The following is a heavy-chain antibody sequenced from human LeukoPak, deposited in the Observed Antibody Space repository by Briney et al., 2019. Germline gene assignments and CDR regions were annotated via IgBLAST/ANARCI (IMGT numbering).Heavy chain of an antibody. D-gene: IGHD3-9*01. V-gene: IGHV3-30-3*01. CDR1: GFTFSSYA. CDR2: ISYDGSNK. Sequence: PGRSLRLSCAASGFTFSSYAMHWVRQAPGKGLEWVAVISYDGSNKYYADSVKGRFTISRDNSKNTLYLQMSSLRAEDTAVYYCARDPTLYYDILTGYYSFDYWGQGTLVTVSS. J-gene: IGHJ4*02. CDR3: ARDPTLYYDILTGYYSFDY.